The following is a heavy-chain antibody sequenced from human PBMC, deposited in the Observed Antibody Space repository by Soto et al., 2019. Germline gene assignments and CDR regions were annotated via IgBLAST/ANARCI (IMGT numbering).Heavy chain of an antibody. CDR2: IYYRGST. V-gene: IGHV4-59*11. Sequence: SETLSLTCTVSGGSISSHYWSWVRQAPGKGLEWIGQIYYRGSTNYNPSLRSRSTISVDTSKNQFSLKLNSVTTADAAVYYCARDGREASGMDVWGQGTKVTVSS. CDR3: ARDGREASGMDV. CDR1: GGSISSHY. J-gene: IGHJ6*02. D-gene: IGHD1-26*01.